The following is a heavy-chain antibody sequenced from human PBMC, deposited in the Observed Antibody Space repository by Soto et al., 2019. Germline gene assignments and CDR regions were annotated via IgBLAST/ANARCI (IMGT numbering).Heavy chain of an antibody. Sequence: ASVKVSCKASGYNFRNYGITWLRQAPGQGLEWMGWIGAYNGNRKYLQKLQGRVTMTTDTSTNTAYMELTSLKTDDTAVYYCARVIGVASMDHWGQGTQVTVSS. CDR2: IGAYNGNR. J-gene: IGHJ4*02. CDR1: GYNFRNYG. D-gene: IGHD5-12*01. V-gene: IGHV1-18*01. CDR3: ARVIGVASMDH.